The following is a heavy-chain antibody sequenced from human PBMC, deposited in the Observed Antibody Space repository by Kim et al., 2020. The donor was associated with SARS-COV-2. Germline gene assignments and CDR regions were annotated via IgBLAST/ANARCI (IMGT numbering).Heavy chain of an antibody. V-gene: IGHV4-39*01. Sequence: SRVTISVETSKNQFSLKLSSVTAADTAVYYCARLLSDPVVVIAINDAFDIWGQGTMVTVSS. J-gene: IGHJ3*02. D-gene: IGHD2-21*01. CDR3: ARLLSDPVVVIAINDAFDI.